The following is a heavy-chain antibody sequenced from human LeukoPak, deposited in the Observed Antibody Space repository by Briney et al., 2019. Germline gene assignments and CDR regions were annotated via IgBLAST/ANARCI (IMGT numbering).Heavy chain of an antibody. Sequence: GGSLRLSSAASGFTFTSYAMSWVRQAPGKGLECVSAISGSGGSTYYADTVKGRFTISRDNSKNTLSLQMNSLRAEDTAVYYCAKGSAVAAPRNWFDPWGRGTLVTVSS. CDR3: AKGSAVAAPRNWFDP. D-gene: IGHD6-19*01. V-gene: IGHV3-23*01. J-gene: IGHJ5*02. CDR2: ISGSGGST. CDR1: GFTFTSYA.